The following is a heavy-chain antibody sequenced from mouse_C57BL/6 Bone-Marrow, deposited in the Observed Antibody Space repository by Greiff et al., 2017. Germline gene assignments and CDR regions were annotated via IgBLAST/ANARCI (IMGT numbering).Heavy chain of an antibody. V-gene: IGHV5-2*01. CDR3: ARGGVKDAMDY. J-gene: IGHJ4*01. CDR1: EYEFPSHD. Sequence: EVKVVESGGGLVQPGESLKLSCESNEYEFPSHDMSWVRKTPEKRLELVAAINSDGGSTYYPDTMESRFIISRDNTKKTLYLQMSSLRSEDTALYYCARGGVKDAMDYWGQGTSVTVSS. D-gene: IGHD1-3*01. CDR2: INSDGGST.